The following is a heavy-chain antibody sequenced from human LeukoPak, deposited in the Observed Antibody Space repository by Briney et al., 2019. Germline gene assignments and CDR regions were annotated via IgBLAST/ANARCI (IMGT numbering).Heavy chain of an antibody. V-gene: IGHV4-34*01. Sequence: PSETLSLTCAVYGGSFSGYYWSWIRQPPGKGLEWIGEINHSGSTNYNPSLKSRVTISVDTSKNQFSLKLSSVTAADTAVYYCATYSDYLNFFDSWGQGTLVTVSS. CDR1: GGSFSGYY. D-gene: IGHD5-12*01. CDR2: INHSGST. J-gene: IGHJ4*02. CDR3: ATYSDYLNFFDS.